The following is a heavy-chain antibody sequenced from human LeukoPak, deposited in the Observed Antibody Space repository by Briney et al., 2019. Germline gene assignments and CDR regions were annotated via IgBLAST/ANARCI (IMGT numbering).Heavy chain of an antibody. CDR2: TSSSSSYI. CDR3: ARGVLTAAADFDY. V-gene: IGHV3-21*01. Sequence: PGGSLRLSCAASGFTFSSYGMHWVRQAPGKGLEWVSSTSSSSSYIYYADSVKGRFTISRDNAKNSLYLQMNSLRAEDTAVYYCARGVLTAAADFDYWGQGTLVTVSS. CDR1: GFTFSSYG. D-gene: IGHD6-13*01. J-gene: IGHJ4*02.